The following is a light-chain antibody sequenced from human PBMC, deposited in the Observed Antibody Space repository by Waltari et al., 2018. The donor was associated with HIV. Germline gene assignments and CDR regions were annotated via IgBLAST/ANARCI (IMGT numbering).Light chain of an antibody. Sequence: QSALTQPASVSGSLGQSNTISCTGTSSDVGGHNSVSWYHQHPGKAPKLLISDVSNRPSVVSNRFAGSKSGNTASLTISGLQAEDEADYYCSSYTANSRIFGGGTRLTVL. J-gene: IGLJ2*01. CDR1: SSDVGGHNS. CDR3: SSYTANSRI. V-gene: IGLV2-14*03. CDR2: DVS.